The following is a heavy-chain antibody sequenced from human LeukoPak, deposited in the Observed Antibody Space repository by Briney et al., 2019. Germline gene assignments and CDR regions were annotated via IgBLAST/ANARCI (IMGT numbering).Heavy chain of an antibody. CDR1: GFTFSSYG. CDR2: IRYDGSNK. Sequence: GGSLRLSCAASGFTFSSYGMHWVRQAPGKGLEWVAFIRYDGSNKYYADSVKGRFTISRDNSKNTLYLQMNSLRAEDTAVYYCVKDRYCSSTRCYGDFDYWGQGTLVTVSS. CDR3: VKDRYCSSTRCYGDFDY. V-gene: IGHV3-30*02. J-gene: IGHJ4*02. D-gene: IGHD2-2*01.